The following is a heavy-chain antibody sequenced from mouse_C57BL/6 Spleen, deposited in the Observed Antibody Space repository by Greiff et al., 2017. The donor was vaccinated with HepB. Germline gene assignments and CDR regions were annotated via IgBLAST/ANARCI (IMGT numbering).Heavy chain of an antibody. V-gene: IGHV1-19*01. Sequence: VQLQQSGPVLVKPGASVKMSCKASGYTFTDYYMNWVKQSHGKSLEWIGVINPYNGGTSYNQKFKGKATLTVDKSSSTAYMELNSLTSEDSAVYYCASRNWDGAMDYWGQGTSVTVSS. CDR1: GYTFTDYY. D-gene: IGHD4-1*01. J-gene: IGHJ4*01. CDR3: ASRNWDGAMDY. CDR2: INPYNGGT.